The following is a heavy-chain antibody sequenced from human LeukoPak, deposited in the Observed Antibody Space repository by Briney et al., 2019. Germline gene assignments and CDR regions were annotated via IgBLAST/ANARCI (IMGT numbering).Heavy chain of an antibody. J-gene: IGHJ4*02. V-gene: IGHV3-53*04. CDR1: GFTFSSYS. CDR2: IYSGGTT. CDR3: ARDLSLDY. Sequence: GGSLRLSCAASGFTFSSYSMNWVRQAPGKGLEWVSVIYSGGTTYYADSVKGRFTISRHNSNNTLYLQMNSLRPEDTAVYYCARDLSLDYWGQGTLVTVSS.